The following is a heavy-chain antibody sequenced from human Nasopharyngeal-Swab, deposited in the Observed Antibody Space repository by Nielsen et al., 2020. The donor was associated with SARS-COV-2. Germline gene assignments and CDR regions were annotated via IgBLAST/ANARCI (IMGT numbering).Heavy chain of an antibody. Sequence: RQAPGKGLEWIGYIYHSGSTNYNPSFKSRVTISVDTSKNQFSLKLSSVTAADTAVYYCARDQRGSGWYSWSQGLDYWGQGTLVTVSS. CDR3: ARDQRGSGWYSWSQGLDY. V-gene: IGHV4-59*01. J-gene: IGHJ4*02. CDR2: IYHSGST. D-gene: IGHD6-19*01.